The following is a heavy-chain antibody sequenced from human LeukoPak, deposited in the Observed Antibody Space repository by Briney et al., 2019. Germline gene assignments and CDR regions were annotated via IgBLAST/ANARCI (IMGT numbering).Heavy chain of an antibody. V-gene: IGHV3-74*01. CDR2: INSDGSRT. CDR1: GFTFSSYW. J-gene: IGHJ4*02. D-gene: IGHD5-12*01. Sequence: GGSLRLSCAASGFTFSSYWMHWVRQAPGKGLVWVSRINSDGSRTRYADSVKGRFTVSRDNAKNTLYLQMNSLRAEDTAVYYCARVGAIVARLPHFDYWGQGTLVTVSS. CDR3: ARVGAIVARLPHFDY.